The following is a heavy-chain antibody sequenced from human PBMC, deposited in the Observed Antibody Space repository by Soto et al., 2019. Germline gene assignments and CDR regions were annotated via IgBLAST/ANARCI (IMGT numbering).Heavy chain of an antibody. CDR1: GGSISSGDYY. CDR2: IYYSGST. V-gene: IGHV4-30-4*01. J-gene: IGHJ4*02. Sequence: QVQLQESGPGLVKPSQTLSLTCTVSGGSISSGDYYWRWIRQPPGKGLEWIGYIYYSGSTYYNPSLKSRVTISVDTSKNQFSLKLSSVTAADTAVYYCARLMYYYDSSGYPFDYWGQGTLVTVSS. CDR3: ARLMYYYDSSGYPFDY. D-gene: IGHD3-22*01.